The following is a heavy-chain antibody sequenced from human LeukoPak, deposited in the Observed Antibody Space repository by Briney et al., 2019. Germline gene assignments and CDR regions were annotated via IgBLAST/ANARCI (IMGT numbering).Heavy chain of an antibody. J-gene: IGHJ4*02. CDR1: GFTFSSYG. V-gene: IGHV3-33*01. CDR2: IWYDGSNK. CDR3: ARDYFYSSGWCTLDY. D-gene: IGHD6-19*01. Sequence: PGGSLRLSCAASGFTFSSYGMHWVRQAPGKGLEWVAVIWYDGSNKYYADSVKGRFTISRDNSKNTLYLQMNSLRAEDTAVYYCARDYFYSSGWCTLDYWGQGTLVTVSS.